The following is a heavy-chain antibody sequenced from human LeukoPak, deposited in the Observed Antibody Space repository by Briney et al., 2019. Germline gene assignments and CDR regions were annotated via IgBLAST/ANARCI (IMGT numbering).Heavy chain of an antibody. V-gene: IGHV4-59*08. CDR2: IYYSGST. Sequence: SETLSLTCTVSGGSISSYYWSWIRQPPGKGLEWIGYIYYSGSTNYNPSLKSRVTISVDTSKNQFSLKLSSVTAADTAVYYCARQFYYDTGGLDYWGQGTLVTVSS. D-gene: IGHD3-22*01. CDR1: GGSISSYY. J-gene: IGHJ4*01. CDR3: ARQFYYDTGGLDY.